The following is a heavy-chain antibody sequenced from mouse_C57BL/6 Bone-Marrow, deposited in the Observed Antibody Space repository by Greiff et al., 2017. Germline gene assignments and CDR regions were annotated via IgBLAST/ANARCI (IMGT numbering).Heavy chain of an antibody. J-gene: IGHJ3*01. V-gene: IGHV1-53*01. Sequence: QVQLQPPGTELVKPGASVKLSCKASGYTFTSYWMHWVKQRPGQGLEWIGNINPSNGGTNYNEKFKSKATLTVDKSSSTAYMQLSSLTSEDSAVYYCARENYGSRPWFAYWGQGTLVTVSA. CDR3: ARENYGSRPWFAY. D-gene: IGHD1-1*01. CDR2: INPSNGGT. CDR1: GYTFTSYW.